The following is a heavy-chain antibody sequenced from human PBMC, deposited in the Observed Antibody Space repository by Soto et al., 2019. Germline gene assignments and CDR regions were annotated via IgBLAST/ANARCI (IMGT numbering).Heavy chain of an antibody. D-gene: IGHD4-17*01. CDR1: NGSINTSFW. J-gene: IGHJ4*02. V-gene: IGHV4-4*02. CDR2: IYHHGST. Sequence: QVQLQESGPGLVKPSETLSLTCAVSNGSINTSFWWSWVHQSPGKALEWIGEIYHHGSTNYNPSLKSRVTVSIDKSKNQFSLKLYSVTTADTAIYYCARRFSVTTMRGFFDSWGQGSLVTVSS. CDR3: ARRFSVTTMRGFFDS.